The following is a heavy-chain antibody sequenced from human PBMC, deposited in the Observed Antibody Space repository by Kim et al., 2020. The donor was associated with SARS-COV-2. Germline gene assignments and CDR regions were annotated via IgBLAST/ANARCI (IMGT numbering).Heavy chain of an antibody. CDR1: GFTFSSYY. J-gene: IGHJ6*02. V-gene: IGHV3-74*01. CDR2: INSDGSNT. CDR3: ARSSYYYGVDV. Sequence: GGSLRLSCAASGFTFSSYYMQWVRQAPGKGLVWVSRINSDGSNTDYADSVKGRFTISRDNAKNTLYLQMNSLRADDTAVYYCARSSYYYGVDVWGQGTTVTVSS.